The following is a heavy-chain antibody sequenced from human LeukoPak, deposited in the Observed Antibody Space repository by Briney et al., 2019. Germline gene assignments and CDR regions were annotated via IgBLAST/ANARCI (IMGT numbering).Heavy chain of an antibody. CDR1: GFTFSSYG. CDR3: ARQYCSSTSCHYGTDV. V-gene: IGHV3-33*01. J-gene: IGHJ6*02. CDR2: IWYDGSNK. Sequence: PGGSLRLSCAASGFTFSSYGMHWVRQAPGKGLEWVAVIWYDGSNKYYADSVKGRLTISRDNSKNTLYLQMNSLRAEDTAVYYCARQYCSSTSCHYGTDVWGQGTTVTVSS. D-gene: IGHD2-2*01.